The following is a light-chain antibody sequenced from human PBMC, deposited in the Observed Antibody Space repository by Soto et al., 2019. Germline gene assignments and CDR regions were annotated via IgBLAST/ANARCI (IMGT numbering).Light chain of an antibody. J-gene: IGKJ1*01. CDR1: ETVRNNY. V-gene: IGKV3-20*01. Sequence: PGERATLSCRASETVRNNYLAWYQQKPGQAPRLLIYNSSTRPAGIPDRFSGSGSGTDFTLTISRLEPEDFALYFCQQYRDLPQTFGQGTRVEIE. CDR2: NSS. CDR3: QQYRDLPQT.